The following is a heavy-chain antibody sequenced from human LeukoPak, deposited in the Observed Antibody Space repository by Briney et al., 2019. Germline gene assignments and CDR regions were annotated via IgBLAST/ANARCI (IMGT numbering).Heavy chain of an antibody. D-gene: IGHD6-13*01. J-gene: IGHJ5*02. CDR3: ARRGTSSSWYVWFDP. CDR2: IYYSGST. CDR1: GGSISSSSYY. Sequence: SETLSLTCTVSGGSISSSSYYWGWIRQPPGKGLEWIGSIYYSGSTYYNPTLKSRVTISVDTSKNQFSLKLSSVTAADTAVYYCARRGTSSSWYVWFDPWGQGTLVTVSS. V-gene: IGHV4-39*07.